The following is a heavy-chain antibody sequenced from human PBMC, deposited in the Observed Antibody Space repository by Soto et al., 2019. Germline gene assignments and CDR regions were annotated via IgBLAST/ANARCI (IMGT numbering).Heavy chain of an antibody. D-gene: IGHD1-1*01. J-gene: IGHJ6*02. Sequence: ASVKVSCKASGYAFTSYAMHWVRQAPXQRLEWMGWINAGNGNTKYSQKFQGRVTITRDTSASTAYMELSSLRSEDTAVYYCARSVEYNWNDFRPKYYYYGMDVWGQGTTVTVSS. V-gene: IGHV1-3*01. CDR1: GYAFTSYA. CDR3: ARSVEYNWNDFRPKYYYYGMDV. CDR2: INAGNGNT.